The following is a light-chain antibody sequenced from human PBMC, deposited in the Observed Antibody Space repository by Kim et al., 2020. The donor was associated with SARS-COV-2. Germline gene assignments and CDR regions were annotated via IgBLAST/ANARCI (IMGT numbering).Light chain of an antibody. J-gene: IGKJ4*01. Sequence: SSVSASVGDRVTITCRASQDISSWLGWYQQKPGKAPKVLIYEASNLQSGVPSRFSGSGSGTDFTLTINSLQPEDFATYYCQQTHSFPLTFGGGTKVDVK. V-gene: IGKV1D-12*01. CDR1: QDISSW. CDR3: QQTHSFPLT. CDR2: EAS.